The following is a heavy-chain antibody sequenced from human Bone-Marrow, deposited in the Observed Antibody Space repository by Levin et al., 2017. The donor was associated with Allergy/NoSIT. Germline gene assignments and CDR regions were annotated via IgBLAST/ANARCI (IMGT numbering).Heavy chain of an antibody. V-gene: IGHV3-23*01. CDR2: ISANGGSP. CDR3: AKGKPVGGPFVSLKY. J-gene: IGHJ4*02. D-gene: IGHD6-19*01. CDR1: GFTFSNYA. Sequence: SGGSLRLSCAGSGFTFSNYAMTWVRQAPGKGLEWVSAISANGGSPFYADSVKGRFTISRDNSKNTLYLQMNSLNAEDTALYYCAKGKPVGGPFVSLKYWGQGTLVTVSS.